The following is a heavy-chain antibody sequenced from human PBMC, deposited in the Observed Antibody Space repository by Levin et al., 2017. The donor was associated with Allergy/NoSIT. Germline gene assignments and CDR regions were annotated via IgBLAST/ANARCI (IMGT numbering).Heavy chain of an antibody. D-gene: IGHD7-27*01. V-gene: IGHV3-30*04. J-gene: IGHJ6*02. CDR1: GFTFSTYS. CDR2: ISYDLTNK. Sequence: LSLTCAASGFTFSTYSIHWVRQAPGKGLEWVTVISYDLTNKYYADSVKGRFTISRDNSKNTLYLQMDSLRAEDTAVYYCARAGSGVGSYYYYAMDVWGQGTTVTVSS. CDR3: ARAGSGVGSYYYYAMDV.